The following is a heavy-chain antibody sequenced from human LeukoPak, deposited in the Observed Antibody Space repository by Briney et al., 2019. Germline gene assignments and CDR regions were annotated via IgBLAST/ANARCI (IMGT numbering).Heavy chain of an antibody. V-gene: IGHV3-21*01. CDR3: ARSYSNPDAFDI. CDR1: GFTFSSYS. D-gene: IGHD2-15*01. J-gene: IGHJ3*02. Sequence: GGSLRPSCAASGFTFSSYSMNWVRQAPGKGLEWVSSISSSSSYIYYADSVKGRFTISRDNAKNSLYLQMNSLRAEDTAVYYCARSYSNPDAFDIWGQGTMVTVSS. CDR2: ISSSSSYI.